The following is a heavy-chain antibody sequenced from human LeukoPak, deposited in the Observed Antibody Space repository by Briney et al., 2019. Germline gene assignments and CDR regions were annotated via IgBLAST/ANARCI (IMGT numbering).Heavy chain of an antibody. CDR2: ISGSGGRT. CDR3: ARDLLRGYYYYMDV. CDR1: GFTLSSYA. D-gene: IGHD1-26*01. V-gene: IGHV3-23*01. J-gene: IGHJ6*03. Sequence: GGTLRLSCAASGFTLSSYAMSWVRQAPGKGLEWVSGISGSGGRTYYADSVKGRFTISRDNAKNSLYLQMNSLRAEDTAVYYCARDLLRGYYYYMDVWGKGTTVTISS.